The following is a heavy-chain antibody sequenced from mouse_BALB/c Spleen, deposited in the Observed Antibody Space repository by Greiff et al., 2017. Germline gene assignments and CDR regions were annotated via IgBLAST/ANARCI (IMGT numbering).Heavy chain of an antibody. V-gene: IGHV3-1*02. Sequence: EVHLVESGPDLVKPSQSLSLTCTVTGYSITSGYSWLWIRQFPGNKLEWMGYIHYSGSTNYNPSLKSRISITRDTSKNQFFLQLNSVTTEDTATYYCARDGNYGWFAYWGQGTLVTVSA. CDR1: GYSITSGYS. CDR2: IHYSGST. CDR3: ARDGNYGWFAY. J-gene: IGHJ3*01. D-gene: IGHD2-1*01.